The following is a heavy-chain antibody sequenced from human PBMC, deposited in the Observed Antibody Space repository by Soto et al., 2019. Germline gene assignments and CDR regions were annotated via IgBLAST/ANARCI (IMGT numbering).Heavy chain of an antibody. CDR1: GFTFSSYA. CDR3: VNDELWFGERGFTAY. CDR2: ISGSGGST. V-gene: IGHV3-23*01. D-gene: IGHD3-10*01. Sequence: GGSLRLSCAASGFTFSSYAMSWVRQAPGKGLEWVSAISGSGGSTYYADSVKGRFTISRDNSKNTLYLQMNSLRAEDTAVYYCVNDELWFGERGFTAYWGQGTLVTVSS. J-gene: IGHJ4*02.